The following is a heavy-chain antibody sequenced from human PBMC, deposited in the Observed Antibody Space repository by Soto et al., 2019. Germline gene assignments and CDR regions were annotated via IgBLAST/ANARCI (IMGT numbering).Heavy chain of an antibody. Sequence: ESGGGVVQPGRSLRLSCAASGFTFSSYGMHWVRQAPGKGLEWVAVIWYDGSNKYYADSVKGRFTISRDNSKNTLYLQMNSLGAEDTAVYYCARDGKSPGKYYFDYWGQGTLVTVSS. CDR2: IWYDGSNK. D-gene: IGHD1-26*01. V-gene: IGHV3-33*01. CDR3: ARDGKSPGKYYFDY. CDR1: GFTFSSYG. J-gene: IGHJ4*02.